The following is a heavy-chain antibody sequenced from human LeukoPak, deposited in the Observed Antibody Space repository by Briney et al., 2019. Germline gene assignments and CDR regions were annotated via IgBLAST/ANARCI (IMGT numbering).Heavy chain of an antibody. CDR3: ASSDLLRYFDWPPQGFDY. V-gene: IGHV3-21*01. Sequence: GGSLRLSCAASGFTFSSYSMNWVRQAPGKGLEWVSSISSSSSYIYYADSVKGRLTISRDNAKNSLYLQMNSLRAEDTAVYYCASSDLLRYFDWPPQGFDYWGQGTLVTVSS. CDR1: GFTFSSYS. CDR2: ISSSSSYI. J-gene: IGHJ4*02. D-gene: IGHD3-9*01.